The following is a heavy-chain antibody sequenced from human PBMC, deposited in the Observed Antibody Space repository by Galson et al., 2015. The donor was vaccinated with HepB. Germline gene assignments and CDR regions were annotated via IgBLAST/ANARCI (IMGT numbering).Heavy chain of an antibody. Sequence: SVKVSCKASGYTFTTYYIHWVRQAPGQGLEWMGMINPSGGTTTYAQKFQDRVTMTMDTSTSTVYMELSSLRSEDTAMYYCSNTYCVTIANCFPWGQGTLVTVSS. J-gene: IGHJ5*02. CDR3: SNTYCVTIANCFP. D-gene: IGHD2-21*01. V-gene: IGHV1-46*03. CDR1: GYTFTTYY. CDR2: INPSGGTT.